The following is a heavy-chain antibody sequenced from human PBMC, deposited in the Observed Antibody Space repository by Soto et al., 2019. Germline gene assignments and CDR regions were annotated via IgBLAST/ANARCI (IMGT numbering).Heavy chain of an antibody. Sequence: GGSLRLSCAAPGLTFRSYWMRWVRQAPGKGLVWVSRINTDGSNKYYADSVKGRFTISRDNSKNTLYLQMNSLRAEDTAVHYCAKAGALRYFDWLDTPNWFDPWGQGTLVTVSS. J-gene: IGHJ5*02. CDR2: INTDGSNK. CDR3: AKAGALRYFDWLDTPNWFDP. D-gene: IGHD3-9*01. CDR1: GLTFRSYW. V-gene: IGHV3-30*02.